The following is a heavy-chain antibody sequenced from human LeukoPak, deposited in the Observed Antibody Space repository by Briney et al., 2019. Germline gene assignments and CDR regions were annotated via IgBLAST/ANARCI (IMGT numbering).Heavy chain of an antibody. CDR3: ATHRRWFGENLYFDY. J-gene: IGHJ4*02. Sequence: ASVKVSCKVSGYTLTELSMHWVRQAPGKGLEWMGGFDPEDGETIYAQKFQGRVTMTEDTSTDTAYMELSSLRSEDTAVYYCATHRRWFGENLYFDYWGQGTLVTVSS. CDR2: FDPEDGET. V-gene: IGHV1-24*01. CDR1: GYTLTELS. D-gene: IGHD3-10*01.